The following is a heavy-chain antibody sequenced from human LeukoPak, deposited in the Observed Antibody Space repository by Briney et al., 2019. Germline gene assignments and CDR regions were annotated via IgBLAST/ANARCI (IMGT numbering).Heavy chain of an antibody. CDR3: ARHAGSYWASAFDI. CDR2: IYYSGST. CDR1: GGSISSSSYY. D-gene: IGHD1-26*01. V-gene: IGHV4-39*01. J-gene: IGHJ3*02. Sequence: PSETLSLTCTVSGGSISSSSYYWGWIRQPPGKGLEWIGGIYYSGSTYYNPSLKSRVTISVDTSKNQFSLKLSSMTAADTAVYYCARHAGSYWASAFDIWGQGTMVTVSS.